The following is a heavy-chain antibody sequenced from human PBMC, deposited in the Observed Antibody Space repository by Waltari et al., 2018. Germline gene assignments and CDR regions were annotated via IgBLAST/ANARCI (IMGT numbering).Heavy chain of an antibody. CDR3: ARLKGHQLWSYSASSGGTFDY. D-gene: IGHD5-18*01. Sequence: QVQLQESGPGLVKPSETLSLTCTVSGGSISSYYWSWIRPPPGKGLEWLGYIYYSGSTNYNPPLKSRVTISVDTSKNQFSLKLSSVTAADTAVYYCARLKGHQLWSYSASSGGTFDYWGQGTLVTVSS. CDR2: IYYSGST. V-gene: IGHV4-59*01. J-gene: IGHJ4*02. CDR1: GGSISSYY.